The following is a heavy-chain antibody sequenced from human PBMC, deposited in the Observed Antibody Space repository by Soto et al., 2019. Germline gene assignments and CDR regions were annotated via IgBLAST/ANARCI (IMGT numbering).Heavy chain of an antibody. CDR1: GYTFTSYG. CDR2: INAGNGNT. Sequence: ASVKVSCKAPGYTFTSYGIHWVRQAPGQRLEWMGWINAGNGNTKYSQKFQGRVTITRDTSASTAYMELSSLRSEDTAVYYCARSSGWYYVDYWGQGNRVTVS. V-gene: IGHV1-3*01. J-gene: IGHJ4*02. D-gene: IGHD3-22*01. CDR3: ARSSGWYYVDY.